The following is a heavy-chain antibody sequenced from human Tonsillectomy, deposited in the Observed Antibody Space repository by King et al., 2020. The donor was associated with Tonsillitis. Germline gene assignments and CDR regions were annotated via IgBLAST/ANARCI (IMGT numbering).Heavy chain of an antibody. CDR2: IKSKTDGGTT. V-gene: IGHV3-15*01. D-gene: IGHD4-23*01. J-gene: IGHJ4*02. CDR1: GFTFSNAW. CDR3: TTRDYGGNSGRWPKTTRLDY. Sequence: VQLVESGGGLVKPGGSLRLSCAASGFTFSNAWMSWVRQAPGKGLEWVGGIKSKTDGGTTDYAAPVKGRFTISRDDSKNTLYLQMNSLKTEEPAVYYCTTRDYGGNSGRWPKTTRLDYWGQGTLVTVSS.